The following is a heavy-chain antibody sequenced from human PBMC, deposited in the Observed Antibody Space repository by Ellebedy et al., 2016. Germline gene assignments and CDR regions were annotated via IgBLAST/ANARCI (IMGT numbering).Heavy chain of an antibody. CDR2: IIPILGIA. CDR3: ARDNGDSDWYFDL. Sequence: ASVKVSCKASGYTFTSYAISWVRQAPGQGLEWMGRIIPILGIANYAQKFQGRVTITADKSTSTAYMELSSLRSEDTAVYYCARDNGDSDWYFDLWGRGTLVTVSS. J-gene: IGHJ2*01. CDR1: GYTFTSYA. V-gene: IGHV1-69*04. D-gene: IGHD4-17*01.